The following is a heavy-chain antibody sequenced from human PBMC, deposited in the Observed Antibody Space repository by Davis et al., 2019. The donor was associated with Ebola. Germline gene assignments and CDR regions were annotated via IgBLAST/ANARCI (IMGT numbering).Heavy chain of an antibody. Sequence: PGGSLRLSCAAPGFTFSNYGMHWVRQAPGEGLEWVAFIRYDGNKEYHADSVKGRFTISRDNSKNTVYLQMNNLRPEDTAIYSCARTPAAGFNIDFWGQGTLVAVSS. J-gene: IGHJ4*02. D-gene: IGHD6-13*01. CDR2: IRYDGNKE. CDR3: ARTPAAGFNIDF. CDR1: GFTFSNYG. V-gene: IGHV3-30*02.